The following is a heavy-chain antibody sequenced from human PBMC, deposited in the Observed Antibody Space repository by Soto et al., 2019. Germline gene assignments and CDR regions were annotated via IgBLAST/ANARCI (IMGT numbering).Heavy chain of an antibody. J-gene: IGHJ6*03. CDR3: AKDRYGDYYYYYYMDV. D-gene: IGHD4-17*01. Sequence: GGSLRLSCAASGFTFSSYGMHWVRQAPGKGLEWVAVISYDGSNKYYADSVKGRFTISRDNSKNTLYLQMNSLRAEDTAVYYCAKDRYGDYYYYYYMDVWGKGTTVTVSS. CDR1: GFTFSSYG. V-gene: IGHV3-30*18. CDR2: ISYDGSNK.